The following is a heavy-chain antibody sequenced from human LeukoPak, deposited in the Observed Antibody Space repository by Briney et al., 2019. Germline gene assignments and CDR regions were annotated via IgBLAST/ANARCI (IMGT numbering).Heavy chain of an antibody. Sequence: GGSLRLSCTASEFSFSAYSMNWVRQAPGKGLEWVSTISSSSSSSYIYYADSVEGRFTISRDNAENSLDLQMNSLRVEDTAVYYCARAGTAARLGMGFDSWGQGTLVTVSS. D-gene: IGHD6-6*01. J-gene: IGHJ4*02. V-gene: IGHV3-21*01. CDR2: ISSSSSSSYI. CDR3: ARAGTAARLGMGFDS. CDR1: EFSFSAYS.